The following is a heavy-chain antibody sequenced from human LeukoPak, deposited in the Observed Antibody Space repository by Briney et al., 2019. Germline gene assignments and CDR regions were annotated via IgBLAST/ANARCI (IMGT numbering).Heavy chain of an antibody. CDR1: GFTFSNAW. CDR3: AREGFYYDSSGYQRAYDY. D-gene: IGHD3-22*01. V-gene: IGHV3-48*04. CDR2: ISSSGSTI. Sequence: QPGGSLRLSCAASGFTFSNAWMSWVRQAPGKGLEWVSYISSSGSTIYYADSVKGRFTISRDNAKNSLYLQMNSLRAEDTAVYYCAREGFYYDSSGYQRAYDYWGQGTLVTVSS. J-gene: IGHJ4*02.